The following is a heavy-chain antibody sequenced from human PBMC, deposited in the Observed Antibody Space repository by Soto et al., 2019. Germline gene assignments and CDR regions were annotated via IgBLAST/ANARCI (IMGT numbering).Heavy chain of an antibody. J-gene: IGHJ4*02. CDR3: ARLVGGGGVDH. V-gene: IGHV6-1*01. Sequence: QVQLQQSGPGLVKPSQTLSLTCAISGDSVSSNDAVWNWLRQSPSRGLEWLGRTYYRSIWQTEYAVSVKGRMTINPDASKIQFSLQLNSVSREDTAMYYCARLVGGGGVDHWGQGALVTVSA. D-gene: IGHD3-10*01. CDR2: TYYRSIWQT. CDR1: GDSVSSNDAV.